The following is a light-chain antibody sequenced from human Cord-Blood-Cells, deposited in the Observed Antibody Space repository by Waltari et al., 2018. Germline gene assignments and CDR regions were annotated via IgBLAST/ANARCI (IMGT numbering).Light chain of an antibody. Sequence: EIVLTQSPATLSSSPGARATLSCRASQSVSSYLAWYQQKPGQAPRLLIYDASNSATGIPARFSGSGSGTDFTLTISSLEPEDFAVYYCQQRSNWLTFGGGTKVEIK. CDR3: QQRSNWLT. CDR1: QSVSSY. V-gene: IGKV3-11*01. J-gene: IGKJ4*01. CDR2: DAS.